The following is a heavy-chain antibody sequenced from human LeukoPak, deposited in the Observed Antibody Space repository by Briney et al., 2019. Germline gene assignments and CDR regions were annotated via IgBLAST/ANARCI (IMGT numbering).Heavy chain of an antibody. J-gene: IGHJ6*03. V-gene: IGHV1-8*01. CDR1: GYTFTSYD. D-gene: IGHD1-14*01. Sequence: GASVKVSCKASGYTFTSYDINWVRQATGQGLEWMGWMNPNSGNTGYAQKFQGRVTMTRNTSISTAYMELSSLRSEDTAVYYCARSGSKGVAVTGYYYYYYMDVWGKGTTVTVSS. CDR3: ARSGSKGVAVTGYYYYYYMDV. CDR2: MNPNSGNT.